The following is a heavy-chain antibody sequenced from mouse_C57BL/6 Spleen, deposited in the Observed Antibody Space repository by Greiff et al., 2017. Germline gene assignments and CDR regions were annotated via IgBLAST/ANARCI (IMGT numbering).Heavy chain of an antibody. D-gene: IGHD1-1*01. Sequence: VTLKVSGAELVRPGASVKLSCTASGFNIKDYYMHWVKQRPEQGLEWIGRIDPEDGDTEYAPKFQGKATMTADTSSNTAYLQLSSLTSEDTAVYYCTYYYGSSYYFDYWGQGTTLTVSS. CDR3: TYYYGSSYYFDY. V-gene: IGHV14-1*01. J-gene: IGHJ2*01. CDR1: GFNIKDYY. CDR2: IDPEDGDT.